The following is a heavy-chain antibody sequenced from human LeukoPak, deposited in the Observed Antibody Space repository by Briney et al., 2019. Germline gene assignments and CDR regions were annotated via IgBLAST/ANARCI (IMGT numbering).Heavy chain of an antibody. CDR2: IRSKAFGGTP. CDR1: GFTFDDYA. V-gene: IGHV3-49*03. D-gene: IGHD4-17*01. J-gene: IGHJ4*02. CDR3: TRNTVTVHFDY. Sequence: GRSLRLYCSASGFTFDDYAVSWFRQAPGKGLEWVGFIRSKAFGGTPEYAASVRGRFTISRDDSKSIAYLQMNSLKTEDTAVYYCTRNTVTVHFDYWSQGTLVTVSS.